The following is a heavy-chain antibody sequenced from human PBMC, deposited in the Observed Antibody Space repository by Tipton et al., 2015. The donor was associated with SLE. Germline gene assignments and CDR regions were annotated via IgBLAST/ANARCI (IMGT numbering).Heavy chain of an antibody. CDR1: GYTFTSYA. Sequence: QSGPEVKKPGASVKVSCKASGYTFTSYAISWVRQAPGQGLEWMGWISPFNHNTDYAQKFQGRVTMTTDTSTSTAYMELRSLRSDDTAVYYCVRDPGIAAAPNWFDPWGQGTLVTVSS. J-gene: IGHJ5*02. CDR2: ISPFNHNT. D-gene: IGHD6-13*01. CDR3: VRDPGIAAAPNWFDP. V-gene: IGHV1-18*01.